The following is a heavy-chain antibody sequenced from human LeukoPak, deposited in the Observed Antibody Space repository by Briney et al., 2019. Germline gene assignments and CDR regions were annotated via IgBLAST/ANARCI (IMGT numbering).Heavy chain of an antibody. CDR3: AKDSMIADFLVD. CDR1: GFTFDDYG. J-gene: IGHJ4*02. Sequence: GGSLRLSCAATGFTFDDYGMSWVRQAPGKGLEWVSGINWNGNSKGYGDSVKGRFTISRDNAKNSLYLQMNSLRAEDTAVYYCAKDSMIADFLVDWGQGTLVTVSS. D-gene: IGHD3-22*01. V-gene: IGHV3-20*04. CDR2: INWNGNSK.